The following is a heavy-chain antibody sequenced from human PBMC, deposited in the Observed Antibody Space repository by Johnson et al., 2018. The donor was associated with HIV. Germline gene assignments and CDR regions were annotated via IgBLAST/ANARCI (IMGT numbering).Heavy chain of an antibody. D-gene: IGHD3-3*01. V-gene: IGHV3-53*01. CDR3: AREDVFGPYDAFDI. CDR2: IYSGGST. J-gene: IGHJ3*02. CDR1: GFTVSSNY. Sequence: VQLVESGGGLIQPGGSLRLSCAASGFTVSSNYMSWVRQAPGKGLEWVSVIYSGGSTYYADSVTGRFTISRDNSKNTQYLQMNSLRAEDTAMYYCAREDVFGPYDAFDIWGQGTMVTVSS.